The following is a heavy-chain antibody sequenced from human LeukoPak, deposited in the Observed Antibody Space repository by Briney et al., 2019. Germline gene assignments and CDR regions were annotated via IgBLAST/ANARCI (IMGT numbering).Heavy chain of an antibody. CDR1: GFSFSNYG. D-gene: IGHD6-13*01. CDR2: IWDDGSYK. CDR3: AKPTSGSGSFLIDY. V-gene: IGHV3-33*06. J-gene: IGHJ4*02. Sequence: GRSLRLSCAASGFSFSNYGMHWVRQPPGKGLEWVAVIWDDGSYKYYADSVKGRFTISRDNSKNTLYLQITSLRAEDTAVYYCAKPTSGSGSFLIDYWGQGTLVTVSS.